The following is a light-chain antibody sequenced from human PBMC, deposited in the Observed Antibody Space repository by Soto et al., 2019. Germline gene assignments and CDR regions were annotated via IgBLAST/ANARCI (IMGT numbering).Light chain of an antibody. J-gene: IGKJ1*01. CDR2: GAS. Sequence: EIVMTQSPATLSVSPGERATLSCRASQSVSSNLAWYQQKPGQAPRLLISGASTRATGIPARFSGSGSGTEFTLTISSLQSEDFAVYYCQQYNNWPPWTFGKGTKVEIK. CDR3: QQYNNWPPWT. CDR1: QSVSSN. V-gene: IGKV3-15*01.